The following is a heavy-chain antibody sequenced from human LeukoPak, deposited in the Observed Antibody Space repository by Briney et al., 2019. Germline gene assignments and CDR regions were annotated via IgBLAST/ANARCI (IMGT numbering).Heavy chain of an antibody. CDR1: GYTFVDYH. J-gene: IGHJ4*02. V-gene: IGHV1-2*02. CDR3: ARGGYYDSSGYYYVVY. Sequence: ASVKVSCKASGYTFVDYHLHWVRQAPGQGLEWMGWINPKNGDTNFAQKFRGRVTVTRDTSITTAYMELTSLTFDDTAVYYCARGGYYDSSGYYYVVYRGQGTLVTVSS. D-gene: IGHD3-22*01. CDR2: INPKNGDT.